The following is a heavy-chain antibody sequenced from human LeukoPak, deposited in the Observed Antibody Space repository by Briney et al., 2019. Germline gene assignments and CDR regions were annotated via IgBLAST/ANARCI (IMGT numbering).Heavy chain of an antibody. V-gene: IGHV3-13*01. J-gene: IGHJ4*02. CDR2: IGTAGDT. D-gene: IGHD4-17*01. CDR3: ARASTYGDLDY. Sequence: GGSLRLSCAASGFTFSSYDMHWVRQVTGKGLEWVSAIGTAGDTYYPGSVKGRFTISRENAKNSLYLQMNSLRAGDTAVYYCARASTYGDLDYWGQGTLVTVSS. CDR1: GFTFSSYD.